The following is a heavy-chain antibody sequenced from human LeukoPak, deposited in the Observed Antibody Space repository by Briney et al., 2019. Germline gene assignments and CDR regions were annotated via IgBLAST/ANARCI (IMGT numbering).Heavy chain of an antibody. CDR3: AGDGHYGMYV. Sequence: GGSLRLSCAASGFTFSSYAMSWVRQAPGKGLVWVSHINGDGRTTTYADSVKGRFTMSRDNAKNTLYLQVNGLRVDDTAVYYCAGDGHYGMYVWGQGTTVTVSS. CDR1: GFTFSSYA. V-gene: IGHV3-74*01. J-gene: IGHJ6*02. CDR2: INGDGRTT.